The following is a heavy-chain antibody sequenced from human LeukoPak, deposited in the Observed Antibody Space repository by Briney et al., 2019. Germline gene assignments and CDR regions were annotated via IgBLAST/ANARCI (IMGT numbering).Heavy chain of an antibody. J-gene: IGHJ4*02. CDR1: GGSISGYH. D-gene: IGHD2-15*01. V-gene: IGHV4-59*08. CDR3: ARLRCSGGSCYDDY. CDR2: IYYSGST. Sequence: PSETLSLTCTVPGGSISGYHWNWIRQRPGKGLEWIGDIYYSGSTNYNPSLKSRVTISLDTSKNQFSLDLNSVTAADTAVYYCARLRCSGGSCYDDYWGQGTLVTVSS.